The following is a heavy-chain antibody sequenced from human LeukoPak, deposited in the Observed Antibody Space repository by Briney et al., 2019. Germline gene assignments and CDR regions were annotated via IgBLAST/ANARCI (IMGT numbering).Heavy chain of an antibody. D-gene: IGHD1-7*01. CDR3: VETGTSASTGAGTFHI. J-gene: IGHJ3*02. V-gene: IGHV4-59*08. CDR1: GGSISSSY. Sequence: SETLSLTCTVSGGSISSSYWSWIRQPPGKGLEWIGYTSYSGSTDYNPSLKSRVTMSVDTSKNQFSLKLTSVIAADTAVYYCVETGTSASTGAGTFHIWGQGTMVTVSS. CDR2: TSYSGST.